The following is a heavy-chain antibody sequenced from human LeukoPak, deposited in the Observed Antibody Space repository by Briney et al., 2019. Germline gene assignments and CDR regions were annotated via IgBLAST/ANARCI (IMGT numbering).Heavy chain of an antibody. CDR1: GFTFSSYE. V-gene: IGHV3-48*03. J-gene: IGHJ4*02. Sequence: GGSLRLSCAASGFTFSSYEMNWVRQAPGKGLEWVSYISSSGSTIYYADSVKGRFTISRDNSKNTLYLQMDSLRADDTAVYYCAKGSGTAEEFWGQGTLVTVSS. CDR2: ISSSGSTI. CDR3: AKGSGTAEEF. D-gene: IGHD6-25*01.